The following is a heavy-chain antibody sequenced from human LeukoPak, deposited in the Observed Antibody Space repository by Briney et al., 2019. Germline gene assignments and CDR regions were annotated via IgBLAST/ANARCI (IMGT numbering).Heavy chain of an antibody. CDR1: GFTFNNYL. CDR2: IKQDGSEK. Sequence: GGSLRLFCAASGFTFNNYLMSWVRQAPGKGLECVANIKQDGSEKFYVDSVKGRFTISRDNDKNSLYLQMNSLRAEDTAVYYCARPSRGSTPDYWGQGRLVTVSS. V-gene: IGHV3-7*04. J-gene: IGHJ4*02. CDR3: ARPSRGSTPDY. D-gene: IGHD1-26*01.